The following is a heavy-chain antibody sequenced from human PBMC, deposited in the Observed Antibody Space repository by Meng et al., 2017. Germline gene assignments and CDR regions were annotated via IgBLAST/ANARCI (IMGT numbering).Heavy chain of an antibody. CDR2: TYYRSKWYN. V-gene: IGHV6-1*01. CDR1: GDSVSSNSAA. Sequence: SCAISGDSVSSNSAAWNWIRQSPSRGLEWLGRTYYRSKWYNDYAVSVKSRITINPDTSKNQFHLQLNSVTPEDTAVYCCARGGIAVAGTFDYWGQGTLVTVSS. D-gene: IGHD6-19*01. CDR3: ARGGIAVAGTFDY. J-gene: IGHJ4*02.